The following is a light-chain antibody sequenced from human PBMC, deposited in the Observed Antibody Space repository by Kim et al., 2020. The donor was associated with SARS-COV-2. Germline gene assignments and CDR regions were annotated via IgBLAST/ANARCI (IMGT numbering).Light chain of an antibody. V-gene: IGKV3-20*01. CDR2: STT. Sequence: DIVLTQSPGTLSVSPGERATLSCRASQSLSSSDLSWYQQKPGQAPRHLIYSTTTRVTGIPDRFSGSGSGTDFTLTISRLEPEDFAVYYCQQYGSSRTFGQGTKLEIK. CDR1: QSLSSSD. CDR3: QQYGSSRT. J-gene: IGKJ2*01.